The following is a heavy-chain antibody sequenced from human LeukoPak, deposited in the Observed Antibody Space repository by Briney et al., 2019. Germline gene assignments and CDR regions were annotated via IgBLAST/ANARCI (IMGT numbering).Heavy chain of an antibody. Sequence: SETLSLTCAVYGGSFSGYYWSWIRQPPGKGLEWIGEINHSGSTNYNPFLKSRVTISVDTSKNQFSLKLSSVTAADTAVYYCAREGYYGSGYPFDYWGQGTLVTVSS. CDR3: AREGYYGSGYPFDY. D-gene: IGHD3-10*01. CDR1: GGSFSGYY. J-gene: IGHJ4*02. V-gene: IGHV4-34*01. CDR2: INHSGST.